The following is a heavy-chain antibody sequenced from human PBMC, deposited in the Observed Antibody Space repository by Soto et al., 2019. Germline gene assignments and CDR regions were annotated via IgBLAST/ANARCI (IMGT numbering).Heavy chain of an antibody. CDR3: EKVGFSEDS. Sequence: EVQLLESGGALVQPGGSLRLSCAASGFTFNYYAMNWVRQAPENGLEWVAAITGSGANTYHADAVKGRFTISRDNSKNTLYLQINSLRAEDSSVYYCEKVGFSEDSWGQGTLVTVSS. D-gene: IGHD3-3*01. J-gene: IGHJ4*02. CDR2: ITGSGANT. CDR1: GFTFNYYA. V-gene: IGHV3-23*01.